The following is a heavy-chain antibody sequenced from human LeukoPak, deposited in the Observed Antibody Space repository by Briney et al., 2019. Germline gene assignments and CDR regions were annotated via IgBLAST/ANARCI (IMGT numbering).Heavy chain of an antibody. CDR3: ARAPGTTFDY. D-gene: IGHD4-17*01. V-gene: IGHV4-39*07. Sequence: SETLSLTCTVSGGSISSSSYYWGWIRQPPGKGLGWIGGIYYSGSNYYNPSLKSRVAISVDTSKNQFSLKMSSVTAADTDVYYCARAPGTTFDYWGHGNMVTVSS. CDR1: GGSISSSSYY. CDR2: IYYSGSN. J-gene: IGHJ4*01.